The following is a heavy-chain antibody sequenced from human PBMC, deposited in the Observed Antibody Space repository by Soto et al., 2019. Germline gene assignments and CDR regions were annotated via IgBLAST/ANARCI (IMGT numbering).Heavy chain of an antibody. D-gene: IGHD6-13*01. Sequence: GVSLRLSCAASGFTFSSYWMSWVRQAPGKGLEWVANIKQDGSENYYADSVKGRFTISRDNSKNTLYLQMNSLRAEDTAVYYCAKGLTAAGYYFDYWGQGTLVTVSS. J-gene: IGHJ4*02. CDR1: GFTFSSYW. CDR3: AKGLTAAGYYFDY. CDR2: IKQDGSEN. V-gene: IGHV3-7*03.